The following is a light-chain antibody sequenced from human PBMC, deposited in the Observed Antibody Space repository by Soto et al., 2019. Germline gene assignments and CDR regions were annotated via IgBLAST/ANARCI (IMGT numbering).Light chain of an antibody. V-gene: IGLV2-8*01. Sequence: QSALTQPASVTGSPGQSITISCTGSSSDVGAYNHVSWYQQYPGTAPKLIIYEVNKRPSGVPDRFSGSKSGNTASLTVSGLQAEDEADYYCSSYAGSSNVFGTGTKVTVL. CDR1: SSDVGAYNH. CDR3: SSYAGSSNV. J-gene: IGLJ1*01. CDR2: EVN.